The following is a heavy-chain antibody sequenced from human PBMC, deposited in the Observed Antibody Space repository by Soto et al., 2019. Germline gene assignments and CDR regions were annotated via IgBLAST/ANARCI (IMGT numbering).Heavy chain of an antibody. CDR2: INADNGNT. D-gene: IGHD5-12*01. Sequence: QVQLVQSGAEVKKPGASVTVSCKASGYTFTSFAIHWVRQAPGQRPEWMGWINADNGNTKYSQRFQGRVTFARETSANTAYMQVSSVRSEDTAVYFCAREVVSGYDLGYWGQGALLTVSS. CDR1: GYTFTSFA. J-gene: IGHJ4*02. V-gene: IGHV1-3*01. CDR3: AREVVSGYDLGY.